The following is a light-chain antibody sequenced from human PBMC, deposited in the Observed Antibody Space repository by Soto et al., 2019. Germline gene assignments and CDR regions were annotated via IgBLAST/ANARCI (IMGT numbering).Light chain of an antibody. V-gene: IGKV3-11*01. J-gene: IGKJ4*01. CDR1: QSLVSS. Sequence: EILLTQSPATLSLSPGERAALSCRASQSLVSSLTWYQQKPGQAPRLLIYDASNRATGIPARFSGSGSGTDFTLTISSLEPEDCAVYYCHQRSNWPLTFGGGTKVEIK. CDR3: HQRSNWPLT. CDR2: DAS.